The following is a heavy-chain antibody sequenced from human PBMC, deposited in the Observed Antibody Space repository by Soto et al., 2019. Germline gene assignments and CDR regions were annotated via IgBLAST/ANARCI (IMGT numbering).Heavy chain of an antibody. J-gene: IGHJ4*02. CDR2: IYYSGST. Sequence: PSETLSLTCTVSGGSISSGGYYWSWIRQHPGKGLEWIGYIYYSGSTYYNPSLKSRVTISVDTSKNQFSLKLSSVTAADTAVYYCARHITTVVTPNFDYWGQGTLVTVS. D-gene: IGHD4-17*01. CDR1: GGSISSGGYY. CDR3: ARHITTVVTPNFDY. V-gene: IGHV4-39*01.